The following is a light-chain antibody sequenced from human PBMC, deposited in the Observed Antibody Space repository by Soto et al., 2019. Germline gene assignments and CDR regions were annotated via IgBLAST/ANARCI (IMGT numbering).Light chain of an antibody. CDR1: QSIRSK. CDR3: QQYNNWPYT. V-gene: IGKV3-15*01. CDR2: GAS. Sequence: EIVMTQSPATLSVSPGERATLSCRASQSIRSKLAWYQQKPGQAPRLLIYGASTRATGIPVRFSGSGSGPEFSLTISSLQSEDFAVYYCQQYNNWPYTFGQGTKLEI. J-gene: IGKJ2*01.